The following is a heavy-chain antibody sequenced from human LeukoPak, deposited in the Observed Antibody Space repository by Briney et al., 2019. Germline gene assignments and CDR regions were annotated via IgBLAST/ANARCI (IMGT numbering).Heavy chain of an antibody. J-gene: IGHJ4*02. CDR3: TRGLYYPFDY. CDR1: GFTVSDIY. V-gene: IGHV3-53*01. D-gene: IGHD3-16*01. CDR2: IYSGGNT. Sequence: GGSLRLSCAASGFTVSDIYMSWVRQAPGKGLEWVSVIYSGGNTYYADSVKGRFTISRDKFNNTLSLQMNTLRAEDTAVYYRTRGLYYPFDYWGQGTLVTVSS.